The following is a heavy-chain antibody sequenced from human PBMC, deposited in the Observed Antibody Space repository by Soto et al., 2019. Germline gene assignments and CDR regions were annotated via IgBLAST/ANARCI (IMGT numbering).Heavy chain of an antibody. CDR3: ATDLNWEHY. J-gene: IGHJ4*02. CDR2: IKPDGSER. CDR1: GFTFGTYW. D-gene: IGHD7-27*01. V-gene: IGHV3-7*04. Sequence: EVQLVESGGGLVQPGGSLRLSCEASGFTFGTYWMTWVRQPPGKGLECVADIKPDGSERYYVDSVKGRFTISRDNAKNSLYLHMNSRRAEDTAVYYCATDLNWEHYWGQGTLVTVSS.